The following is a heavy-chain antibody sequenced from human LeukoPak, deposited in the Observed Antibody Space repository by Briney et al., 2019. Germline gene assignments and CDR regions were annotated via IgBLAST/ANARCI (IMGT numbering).Heavy chain of an antibody. J-gene: IGHJ4*02. CDR1: GGSISSSSYY. CDR3: ARQKYDSSGEGFDY. Sequence: PSETLSLTCTVSGGSISSSSYYWGWIRQPPGKGLEWIGSIYYSGSTYYNPSLKSRVTISVDTSKNQFSLKLSSVTAADTAVYYCARQKYDSSGEGFDYWGQGTLVTVSS. D-gene: IGHD3-22*01. V-gene: IGHV4-39*01. CDR2: IYYSGST.